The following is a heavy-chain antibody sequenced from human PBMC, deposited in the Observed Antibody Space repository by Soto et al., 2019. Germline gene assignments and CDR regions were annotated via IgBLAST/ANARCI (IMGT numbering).Heavy chain of an antibody. D-gene: IGHD6-13*01. CDR3: ARTAGGRVRGALDI. Sequence: DLEESGGGVVQPGTSLRLSCVAAGFTFSSYGMHWVRRAPGKGLEWVAVIPNTENKKYYADSVKGRFTISRDNSQNTLFLQMDSLMSEDTAMYYCARTAGGRVRGALDIWGQGTMVTVS. J-gene: IGHJ3*02. V-gene: IGHV3-30-3*01. CDR1: GFTFSSYG. CDR2: IPNTENKK.